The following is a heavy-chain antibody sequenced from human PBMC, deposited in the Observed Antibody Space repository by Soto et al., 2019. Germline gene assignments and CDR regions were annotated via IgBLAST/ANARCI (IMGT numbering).Heavy chain of an antibody. CDR2: INPNSGGT. CDR3: ARDLPYSNYPSETASSAILYYGMDV. J-gene: IGHJ6*02. V-gene: IGHV1-2*04. Sequence: GASVKVSCKASGYTFTGYYMHWARQAPGQGLEWMGWINPNSGGTNYAQKFQGWVTMTRDTSISTAYMELSRLRSDDTAVYYCARDLPYSNYPSETASSAILYYGMDVWGQGTTVTVSS. CDR1: GYTFTGYY. D-gene: IGHD4-4*01.